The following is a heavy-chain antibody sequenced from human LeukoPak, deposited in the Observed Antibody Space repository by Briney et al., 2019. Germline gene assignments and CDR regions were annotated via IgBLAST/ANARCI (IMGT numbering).Heavy chain of an antibody. V-gene: IGHV4-39*01. J-gene: IGHJ5*01. CDR1: GGSISGTAFY. Sequence: PSETLSLTCTVAGGSISGTAFYWAWIRQPPGKGLEGIGSTYNTGTTYHSPSLKSRVTESLATAKNQFSLKLSSVTAADTAVYYCARHADYSIRQGFDSWGQGALVTVSS. D-gene: IGHD4-11*01. CDR2: TYNTGTT. CDR3: ARHADYSIRQGFDS.